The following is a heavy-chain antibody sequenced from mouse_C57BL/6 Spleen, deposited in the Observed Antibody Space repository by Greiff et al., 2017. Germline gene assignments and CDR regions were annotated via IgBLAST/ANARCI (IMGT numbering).Heavy chain of an antibody. D-gene: IGHD2-3*01. J-gene: IGHJ2*01. Sequence: EVKLVESGGGLVKPGGSLKLSCAASGFTFSSYTMSWVRQTPEKRLEWVATISGGGGNTYYPDSVKGRFTISRDNAKNTLYLQMSRLRSEDTALYYCASEWLLLDYWGQGTTLTVSS. CDR2: ISGGGGNT. V-gene: IGHV5-9*01. CDR3: ASEWLLLDY. CDR1: GFTFSSYT.